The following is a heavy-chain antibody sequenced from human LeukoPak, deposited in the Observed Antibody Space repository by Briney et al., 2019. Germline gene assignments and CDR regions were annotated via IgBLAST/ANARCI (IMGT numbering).Heavy chain of an antibody. CDR3: ARVNGSWFDP. Sequence: AGGSLRLSCAASGFTFSSYEMNWVRQAPGKGLEWVSYISSSGSTIYYADSVKGRFTISRDNAKNSLYLQMNSLRAEDTAVYYCARVNGSWFDPWGQGTLVTVSS. V-gene: IGHV3-48*03. D-gene: IGHD3-10*01. CDR1: GFTFSSYE. CDR2: ISSSGSTI. J-gene: IGHJ5*02.